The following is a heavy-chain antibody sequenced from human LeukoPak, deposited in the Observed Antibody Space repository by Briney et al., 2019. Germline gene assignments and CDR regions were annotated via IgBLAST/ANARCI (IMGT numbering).Heavy chain of an antibody. CDR1: GFTFSSYS. CDR3: AREYDYVWGSYRSYYFDY. CDR2: ISSSSSYI. J-gene: IGHJ4*02. D-gene: IGHD3-16*02. Sequence: GGSLRLSCAASGFTFSSYSMNWVRQAPGKGVEWVSSISSSSSYIYYADSVKGRFTISRDNAKNSLYLQMNSLRAEDTAVYYCAREYDYVWGSYRSYYFDYWGQGTLVTVSS. V-gene: IGHV3-21*01.